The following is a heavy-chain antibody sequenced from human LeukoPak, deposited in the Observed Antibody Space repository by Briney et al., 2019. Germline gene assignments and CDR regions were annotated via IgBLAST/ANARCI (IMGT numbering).Heavy chain of an antibody. CDR2: ISGSRTYI. J-gene: IGHJ4*02. D-gene: IGHD5-18*01. V-gene: IGHV3-21*01. CDR1: GFTFSSYS. CDR3: ARAGYSYGPYYFDY. Sequence: GGSLRLSCVASGFTFSSYSMNWVRQAPGKGLEWVSSISGSRTYIYYADSVKGRFTISRDNAKNSVYLQMNSLRAEDTAVYYCARAGYSYGPYYFDYWGQGTLVTVSS.